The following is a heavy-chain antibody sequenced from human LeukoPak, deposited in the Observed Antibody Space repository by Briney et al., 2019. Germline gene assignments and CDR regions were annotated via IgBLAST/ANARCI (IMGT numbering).Heavy chain of an antibody. CDR3: TTYKPFYDYYDSSGYEK. J-gene: IGHJ4*02. CDR2: IKSKTDGGTT. CDR1: GFTLSNAW. V-gene: IGHV3-15*01. Sequence: PGGSLRLSCAASGFTLSNAWMSCARQPPAKVLEWVSRIKSKTDGGTTDYAAPVKGRFTISRDDSKNTLYLQMNSLKTEDTAVYYCTTYKPFYDYYDSSGYEKWGQGTLVTVSS. D-gene: IGHD3-22*01.